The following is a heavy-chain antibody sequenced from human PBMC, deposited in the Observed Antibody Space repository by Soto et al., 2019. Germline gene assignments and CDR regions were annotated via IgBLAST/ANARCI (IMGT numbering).Heavy chain of an antibody. D-gene: IGHD5-18*01. V-gene: IGHV1-69*05. CDR3: AKELDTALVIPYFDF. CDR2: ITPIYPTT. Sequence: QVQLVQSGAEVRKPGSSVQVSCKASGGTFYTYTFSWVRQAPGQGLEWMGSITPIYPTTNYADSVKGRFTISRDNSRNTLYLQMDSLRVEDTAVYYCAKELDTALVIPYFDFWGQGTLVTVSS. J-gene: IGHJ4*02. CDR1: GGTFYTYT.